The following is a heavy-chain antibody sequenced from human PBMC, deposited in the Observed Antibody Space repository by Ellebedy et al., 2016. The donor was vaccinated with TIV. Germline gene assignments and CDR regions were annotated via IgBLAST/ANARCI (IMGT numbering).Heavy chain of an antibody. D-gene: IGHD6-19*01. J-gene: IGHJ4*02. CDR1: DGSISSGHW. V-gene: IGHV4-39*01. CDR2: ISYSGST. CDR3: ARRSSYWSALDF. Sequence: MPSETLSLTCVVTDGSISSGHWWSWVRQPPGEGLEWIGGISYSGSTYYNPSLKSRVTISVDTSKNQFSLKLISVTAADTAVYYCARRSSYWSALDFWGQGTLATVSS.